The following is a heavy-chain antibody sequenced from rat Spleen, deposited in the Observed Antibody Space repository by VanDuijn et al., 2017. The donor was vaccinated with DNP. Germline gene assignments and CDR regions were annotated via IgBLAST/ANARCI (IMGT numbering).Heavy chain of an antibody. V-gene: IGHV6-6*01. CDR3: STSGSPY. J-gene: IGHJ2*01. CDR1: GFTFSTAW. D-gene: IGHD5-1*01. CDR2: IKAKSNNYAT. Sequence: EVQVLESGGGLVQPGNSLKLSCATSGFTFSTAWMYWYRQFPEKRLEWVARIKAKSNNYATDYIESVKGRFTISRDDSKSSIYLQMNNLKEEDTAIYYCSTSGSPYWGQGVMVTVSS.